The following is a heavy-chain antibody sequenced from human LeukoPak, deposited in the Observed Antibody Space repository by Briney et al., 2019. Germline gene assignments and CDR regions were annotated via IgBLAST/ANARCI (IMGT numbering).Heavy chain of an antibody. CDR2: INHSGST. CDR3: ARGREDFILVPGTKRKSYYMDV. Sequence: SETLSLTCAVYGGSFSGYYWSWIRQPPGKGLEWIGEINHSGSTNHNPSLKSRVTISVDTSKNQFSLKLRSVTAADTAVYYCARGREDFILVPGTKRKSYYMDVWGKGTTVTVSS. V-gene: IGHV4-34*01. D-gene: IGHD2-2*01. J-gene: IGHJ6*03. CDR1: GGSFSGYY.